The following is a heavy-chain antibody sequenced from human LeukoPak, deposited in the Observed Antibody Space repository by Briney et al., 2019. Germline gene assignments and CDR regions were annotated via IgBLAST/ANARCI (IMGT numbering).Heavy chain of an antibody. CDR1: GFTFSDHY. J-gene: IGHJ4*02. Sequence: GGSLRLSCEVSGFTFSDHYMSWIRQAPGKRLEWVSYISSGSTYTNYADSVEGRFTISRDNAKNSLYLQMNSLRAEDTAVYYCARGDFGGDYFDYWGQGTLVTVSS. V-gene: IGHV3-11*05. CDR3: ARGDFGGDYFDY. D-gene: IGHD4-23*01. CDR2: ISSGSTYT.